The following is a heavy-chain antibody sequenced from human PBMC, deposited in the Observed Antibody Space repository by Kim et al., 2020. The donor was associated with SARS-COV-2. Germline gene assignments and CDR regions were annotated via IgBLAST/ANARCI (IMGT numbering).Heavy chain of an antibody. CDR2: IYYSGST. J-gene: IGHJ5*02. CDR3: ARASQSSPYWFDP. D-gene: IGHD6-13*01. V-gene: IGHV4-31*03. Sequence: SETLSLTCTVSGGSISSGGYYWSWIRQHPGKGLEWIGYIYYSGSTYYNPSLKSRVTISVDTSKNQFSLKLSSVTAADTAVYYCARASQSSPYWFDPWGQGTLVTVSS. CDR1: GGSISSGGYY.